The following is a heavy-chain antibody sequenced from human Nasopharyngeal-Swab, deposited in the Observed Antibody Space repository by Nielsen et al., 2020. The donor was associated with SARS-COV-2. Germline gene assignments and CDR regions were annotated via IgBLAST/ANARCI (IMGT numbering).Heavy chain of an antibody. CDR1: GFTFSSYS. V-gene: IGHV3-21*01. Sequence: GSLKISCAASGFTFSSYSMNWVRQAPGKGLEWVSSISSSSSYIYYADSVKGRFTISRDNAKNSLYLQMNSLRAEDTAVYYCARDWDYVYFRGDYYYGMDVWGQGTTVTVSS. J-gene: IGHJ6*02. D-gene: IGHD3-16*01. CDR2: ISSSSSYI. CDR3: ARDWDYVYFRGDYYYGMDV.